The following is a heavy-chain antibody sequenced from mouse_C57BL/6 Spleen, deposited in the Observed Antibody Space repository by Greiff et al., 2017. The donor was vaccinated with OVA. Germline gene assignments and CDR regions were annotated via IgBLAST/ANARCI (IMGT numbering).Heavy chain of an antibody. J-gene: IGHJ1*03. CDR1: GFSLTSYG. V-gene: IGHV2-2*01. CDR2: IWSGGST. D-gene: IGHD1-1*01. CDR3: ASLYGSSYWYFDV. Sequence: VQGVESGPGLVQPSQSLSITCTVSGFSLTSYGVHWVRQSPGKGLEWLGVIWSGGSTDYNAAFISRLSISKDNSKSQVFFKMNSLQADDTAIYYCASLYGSSYWYFDVWGTGTTVTVSS.